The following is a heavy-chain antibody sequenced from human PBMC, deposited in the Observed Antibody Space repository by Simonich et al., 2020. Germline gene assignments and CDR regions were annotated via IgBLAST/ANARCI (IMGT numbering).Heavy chain of an antibody. CDR2: ISWNSGSI. CDR3: AKDMGYCSGGSCYYFDY. CDR1: GFTFDDYA. D-gene: IGHD2-15*01. J-gene: IGHJ4*02. V-gene: IGHV3-9*01. Sequence: EVQLVESGGGLVQPGRSLRLSCAASGFTFDDYAMHWVRQAPGKGLEWVSGISWNSGSIGDADSVKGRFTISRDNAKNSLYLQMNSLRAEDTALYYCAKDMGYCSGGSCYYFDYWGQGTLVTVSS.